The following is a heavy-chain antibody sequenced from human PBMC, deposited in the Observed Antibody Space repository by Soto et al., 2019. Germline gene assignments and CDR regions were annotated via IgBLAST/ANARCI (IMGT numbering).Heavy chain of an antibody. CDR3: ARHSDKYVSSWYGLGY. CDR2: ISHSGTT. Sequence: QLQLQESGPGLVKPSEPLSLTFTVSGDSFTIDSYYWAWIRQPPGKGLEWLGTISHSGTTFHNPSLKSRLTMSVDTSKNQFSLNLSSVTAADTALYYCARHSDKYVSSWYGLGYWGQGTLVTVSS. J-gene: IGHJ4*02. CDR1: GDSFTIDSYY. V-gene: IGHV4-39*01. D-gene: IGHD6-13*01.